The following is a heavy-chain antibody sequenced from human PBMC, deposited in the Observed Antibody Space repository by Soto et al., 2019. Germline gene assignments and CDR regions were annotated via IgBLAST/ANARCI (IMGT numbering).Heavy chain of an antibody. CDR2: ILHDGSAE. J-gene: IGHJ6*02. CDR3: ARSRDGYSFYFYYGMDG. V-gene: IGHV3-30*03. D-gene: IGHD4-4*01. Sequence: GGSLRLSCAASGGSCTNYDMHWVRQAPGKGLEWMALILHDGSAEYYADSVKGRFTISRDNSKNTLYLQMNSLRAEDTAVYYCARSRDGYSFYFYYGMDGWGQGTTVTVSS. CDR1: GGSCTNYD.